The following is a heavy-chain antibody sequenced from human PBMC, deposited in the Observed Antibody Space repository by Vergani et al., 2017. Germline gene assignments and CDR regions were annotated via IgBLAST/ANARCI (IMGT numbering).Heavy chain of an antibody. V-gene: IGHV4-34*01. CDR2: VNHGGST. J-gene: IGHJ4*02. D-gene: IGHD3-16*02. CDR1: GGSFSDYY. CDR3: ASIARAPTRRNPPPDY. Sequence: QVQLQEWGAGLLKTSETLSLTCGVSGGSFSDYYWSWIRQAPGMGLEWIGEVNHGGSTNYNPSLKSRVSISVDTSKNQFSLQLTSVTAAYSALYFCASIARAPTRRNPPPDYWGQGILVTVSS.